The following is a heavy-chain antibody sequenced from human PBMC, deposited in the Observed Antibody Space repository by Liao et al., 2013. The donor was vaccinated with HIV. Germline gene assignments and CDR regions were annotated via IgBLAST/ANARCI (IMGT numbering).Heavy chain of an antibody. Sequence: QVQLQESGPGLVKPSETLSLTCTVSGGSISSYYWSWIRQPAGKGLEWIGRIYTSGSTNYNPSLKSRVTISVDTSKNQFSLKLSSVTAADTAVYYCARGYEYGSGIQIDYWGQGTLVTVSS. V-gene: IGHV4-4*07. J-gene: IGHJ4*02. D-gene: IGHD3-10*01. CDR2: IYTSGST. CDR3: ARGYEYGSGIQIDY. CDR1: GGSISSYY.